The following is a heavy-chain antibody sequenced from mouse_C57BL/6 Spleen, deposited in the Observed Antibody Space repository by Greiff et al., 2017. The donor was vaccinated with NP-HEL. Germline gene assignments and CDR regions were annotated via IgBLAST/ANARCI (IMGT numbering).Heavy chain of an antibody. CDR3: AKDYGSSSDAMEY. CDR2: IRSGSSTI. J-gene: IGHJ4*01. Sequence: EVKVEESGGGLVKPGGSLKLSCAASGFTFSDYGMHWVRQAPEKGLEWVAYIRSGSSTIYYADTVKGRFTISRDNAKNTLFLQMTSLRSEDTAMYNCAKDYGSSSDAMEYWGKGATVTVAS. D-gene: IGHD1-1*01. V-gene: IGHV5-17*01. CDR1: GFTFSDYG.